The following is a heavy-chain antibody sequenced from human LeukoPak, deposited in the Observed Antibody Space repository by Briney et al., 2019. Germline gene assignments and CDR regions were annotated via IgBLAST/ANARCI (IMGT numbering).Heavy chain of an antibody. Sequence: GGSLRLSCAASAFTFSSYAMRWVRQAPGKGLEWVAVISYDGSNKYYADSVKGRFTISRDNSKNTLYLQMNSLRAEDTAVYYCARGELWFGELFFGLQFDPWGQGTLVTVSS. J-gene: IGHJ5*02. V-gene: IGHV3-30*04. CDR2: ISYDGSNK. CDR3: ARGELWFGELFFGLQFDP. D-gene: IGHD3-10*01. CDR1: AFTFSSYA.